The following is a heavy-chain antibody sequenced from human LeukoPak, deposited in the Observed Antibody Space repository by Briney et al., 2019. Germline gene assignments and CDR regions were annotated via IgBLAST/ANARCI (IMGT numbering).Heavy chain of an antibody. J-gene: IGHJ6*02. V-gene: IGHV5-51*01. CDR1: GYSFTSYW. D-gene: IGHD3-22*01. CDR3: ARHPRDYDSSGYYYYYGMDV. Sequence: GESLKISCKGSGYSFTSYWIGWVRQMPGKGLEWIGIIYPGDSDTRYSPSFQGQVTISADKSISTAYLQWSSLKASDTAMYYCARHPRDYDSSGYYYYYGMDVWGQGTTVTVSS. CDR2: IYPGDSDT.